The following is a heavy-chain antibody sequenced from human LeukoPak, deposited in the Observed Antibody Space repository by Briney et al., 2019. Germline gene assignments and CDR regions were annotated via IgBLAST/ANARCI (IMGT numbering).Heavy chain of an antibody. V-gene: IGHV1-18*01. D-gene: IGHD2-15*01. J-gene: IGHJ6*02. CDR2: ISAYNGNT. CDR1: GYTFTSYG. Sequence: ASVKVSCKASGYTFTSYGISCVRQAPGQGLEWMGWISAYNGNTNYAQKLQGRVTITTDTSTSTAYMELSSLRSDDTAVYYCARDDQVVDGMDVWGQGTTVTVSS. CDR3: ARDDQVVDGMDV.